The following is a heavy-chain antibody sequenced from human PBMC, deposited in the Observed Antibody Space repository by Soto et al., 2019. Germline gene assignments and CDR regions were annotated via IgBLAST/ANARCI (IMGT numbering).Heavy chain of an antibody. V-gene: IGHV1-46*01. Sequence: ASVKVSCKASGYTFTSYYMHWVRQAPGQGLEWVGIINPSGGSTSYAQKFQGRVTMTRDTSTSTVYMELSSLRSEDTAVYYCARVRSSGNLYYYYYGMDVWGQGTTVTVSS. CDR3: ARVRSSGNLYYYYYGMDV. CDR1: GYTFTSYY. J-gene: IGHJ6*02. D-gene: IGHD6-13*01. CDR2: INPSGGST.